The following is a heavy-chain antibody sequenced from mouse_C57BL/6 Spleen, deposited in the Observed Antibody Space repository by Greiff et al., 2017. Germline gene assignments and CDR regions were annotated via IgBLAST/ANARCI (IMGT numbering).Heavy chain of an antibody. Sequence: EVQGVESGPELVKPGASVKISCKASGYSFTGYYMNWVKQSPEKSLEWIGEINPSTGGTTYNQKFKAKATLTVDKSSSTAYMQLKSLTSEDSAVYYCARFYYYGSSYDWGQGTTLTVSS. J-gene: IGHJ2*01. D-gene: IGHD1-1*01. V-gene: IGHV1-42*01. CDR1: GYSFTGYY. CDR2: INPSTGGT. CDR3: ARFYYYGSSYD.